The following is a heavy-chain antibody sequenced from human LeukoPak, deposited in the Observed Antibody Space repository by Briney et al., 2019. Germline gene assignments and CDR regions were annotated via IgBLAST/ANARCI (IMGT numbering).Heavy chain of an antibody. D-gene: IGHD5-18*01. J-gene: IGHJ3*02. CDR1: GFTFSSYS. CDR2: ISSSSSYI. CDR3: ARDQVSHLRSIQLWPPDAFDI. V-gene: IGHV3-21*01. Sequence: PGGSLRLSCAASGFTFSSYSMNWVRQAPGKGLEWVSSISSSSSYIYYADSVKGRFTISRDNAKNSLHLQMNSLRAEDAAVYYCARDQVSHLRSIQLWPPDAFDIWGQGTMVTVSS.